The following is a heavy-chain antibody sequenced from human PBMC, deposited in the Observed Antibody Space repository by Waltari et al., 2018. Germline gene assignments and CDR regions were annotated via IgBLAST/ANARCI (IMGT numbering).Heavy chain of an antibody. CDR1: GFTFSTYG. V-gene: IGHV3-33*01. J-gene: IGHJ4*02. Sequence: QVQLVESGGDVVQPGQSLRLSCAASGFTFSTYGMIWVRQAPGKGLEWVAVIWYDGSNKYYGESVKGRFTISRDNSKNTLYLQMNSLRVEDTAVYYCARSNEFSSGPAKYWGQGTLVTVSS. D-gene: IGHD3-22*01. CDR2: IWYDGSNK. CDR3: ARSNEFSSGPAKY.